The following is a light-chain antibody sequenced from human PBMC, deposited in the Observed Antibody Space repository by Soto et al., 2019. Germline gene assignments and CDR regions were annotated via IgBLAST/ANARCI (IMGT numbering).Light chain of an antibody. J-gene: IGKJ4*01. CDR3: QKYNSAPLT. Sequence: DVQMTQSPSSLSAFVGDRDTITCRASQGIAPYLAWFQQKPGQVPKLLIYATFTLQSGVPSRFSGSGSGTDVTLTINSLQPEDVGTYYCQKYNSAPLTFGGGTKVEIK. CDR2: ATF. V-gene: IGKV1-27*01. CDR1: QGIAPY.